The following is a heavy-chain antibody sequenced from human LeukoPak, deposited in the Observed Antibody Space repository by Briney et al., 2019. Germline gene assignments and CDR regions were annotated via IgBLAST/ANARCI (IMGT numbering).Heavy chain of an antibody. V-gene: IGHV4-30-4*01. D-gene: IGHD6-6*01. CDR1: GGSISSGDYY. CDR3: ARGTWSSSIDY. J-gene: IGHJ4*02. CDR2: IYYSGST. Sequence: PSETLSLTCAVSGGSISSGDYYWSWIRQPPGKGLEWIGYIYYSGSTYYNPSLKSRLTISGDTSKNQFSLRLSSVTAADTAVYYCARGTWSSSIDYWGQGTLVTVSS.